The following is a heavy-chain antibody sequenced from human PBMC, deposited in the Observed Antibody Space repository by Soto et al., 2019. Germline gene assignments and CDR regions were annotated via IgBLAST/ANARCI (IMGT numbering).Heavy chain of an antibody. CDR2: IKEDGSEK. CDR1: GFMFSRFW. J-gene: IGHJ1*01. CDR3: TTDDPINKY. Sequence: LRLSCAASGFMFSRFWMNWVRQAPGKGLQWVASIKEDGSEKNYLASVKRRFTISRDNAKNSLYLQMNSLRAEDTAVYYCTTDDPINKYWGQGTMVTVSS. V-gene: IGHV3-7*03.